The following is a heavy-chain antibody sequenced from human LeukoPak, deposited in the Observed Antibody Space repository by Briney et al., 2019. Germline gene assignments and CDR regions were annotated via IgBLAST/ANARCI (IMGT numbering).Heavy chain of an antibody. D-gene: IGHD3-22*01. CDR2: ISSSSSII. J-gene: IGHJ4*02. CDR1: GFTFSSYS. Sequence: PGGSLRLSCAASGFTFSSYSMNWFRRAPGKGLGGVSYISSSSSIIYYADSVKGRFTISRDNAKNSVYLQMNSLRAEDTAVYYCARDRDSSGYYYGYWGQGTLVTVSS. CDR3: ARDRDSSGYYYGY. V-gene: IGHV3-48*04.